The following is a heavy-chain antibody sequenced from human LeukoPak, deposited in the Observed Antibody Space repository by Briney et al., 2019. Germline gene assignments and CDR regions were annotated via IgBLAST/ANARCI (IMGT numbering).Heavy chain of an antibody. J-gene: IGHJ4*02. CDR1: GFTFSSYG. V-gene: IGHV3-30*18. Sequence: GGSLRLSCAASGFTFSSYGMHWVRQAPGKGLEWVAVISYDGSNKYYADSVKGRFTISRDNSKNTLYLQMNSLRAEDTAVYYCAKEGYSSSWYYFDYWGQGTLVTVSS. CDR3: AKEGYSSSWYYFDY. D-gene: IGHD6-13*01. CDR2: ISYDGSNK.